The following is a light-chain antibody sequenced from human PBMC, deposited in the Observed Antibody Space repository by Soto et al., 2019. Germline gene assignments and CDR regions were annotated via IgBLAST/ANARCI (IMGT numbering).Light chain of an antibody. J-gene: IGKJ3*01. Sequence: DIQMTQSPSSLSASVGDRVTITCRASQSISSYLNWYQQKPGKAPKLLIYAASSLQSGGPSRFSGSGSGTDFTLTISSLQPEDVATYYCQQSYSTPFTFGPGTKVDI. CDR2: AAS. CDR1: QSISSY. CDR3: QQSYSTPFT. V-gene: IGKV1-39*01.